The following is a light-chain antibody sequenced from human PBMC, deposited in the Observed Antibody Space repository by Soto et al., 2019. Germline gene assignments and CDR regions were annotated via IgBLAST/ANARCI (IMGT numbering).Light chain of an antibody. J-gene: IGKJ1*01. Sequence: DIQMTQSPVSLSASVGDRVTITCRASQGISDYLSWFQHKPGEXPXLLIYTASSLQGGVPLRFSGAGSRTEVSLTISGLQPEDSATYYCQQTYTFPWTFGQGTKV. CDR3: QQTYTFPWT. CDR2: TAS. V-gene: IGKV1-39*01. CDR1: QGISDY.